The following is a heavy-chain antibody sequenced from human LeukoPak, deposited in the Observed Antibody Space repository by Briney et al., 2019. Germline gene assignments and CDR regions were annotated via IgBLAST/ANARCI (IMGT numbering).Heavy chain of an antibody. CDR3: ARDYYFDY. V-gene: IGHV3-7*01. CDR1: GFTSSSYW. Sequence: GLLRPSCAASGFTSSSYWMSWVRQAPGKGLEWVANIKQDGSEKYYVDSVKGRFTISRDNAKNSLYLQMNSLRAEDTAVYYCARDYYFDYWGQGTLVTVSS. CDR2: IKQDGSEK. J-gene: IGHJ4*02.